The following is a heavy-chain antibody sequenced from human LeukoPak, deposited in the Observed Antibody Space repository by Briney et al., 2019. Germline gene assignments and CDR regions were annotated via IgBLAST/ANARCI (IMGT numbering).Heavy chain of an antibody. CDR2: ISSSGSYI. CDR3: AKAETLWLAPKY. CDR1: GFTFSRYS. V-gene: IGHV3-21*01. Sequence: GGSLRLSCAASGFTFSRYSVNWVRQAPGKGLEWVSSISSSGSYIYYADSVKGRFTISRDNAKNSLYLQMNSLRAEDTAVYYCAKAETLWLAPKYWGQGTLVTVSS. D-gene: IGHD6-19*01. J-gene: IGHJ4*02.